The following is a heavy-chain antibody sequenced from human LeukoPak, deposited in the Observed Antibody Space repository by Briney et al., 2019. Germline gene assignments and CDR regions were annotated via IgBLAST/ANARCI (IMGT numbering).Heavy chain of an antibody. CDR3: AKDITAAAGYDYYYGMDV. V-gene: IGHV3-9*01. D-gene: IGHD6-13*01. CDR2: ISWSSGSI. J-gene: IGHJ6*02. CDR1: GFTFDDYA. Sequence: GGSLRLSCAASGFTFDDYAMHWVRQAPGKGLEWVSGISWSSGSIGYADSVKGRFTISRDNAKNSLYLQMNSLRAEDTALYYCAKDITAAAGYDYYYGMDVWGQGTTVTVCS.